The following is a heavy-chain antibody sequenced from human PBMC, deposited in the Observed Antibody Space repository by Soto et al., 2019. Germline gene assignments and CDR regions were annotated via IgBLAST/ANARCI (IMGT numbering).Heavy chain of an antibody. Sequence: EVHLVQSGAEMKKPGESLKISCEGSGYTFTNYWIGWVRQMPGKGLEWMGIIYPGDSDTRYSPSFQGQVTFSADKSTPSATQQWSSLKAADTAIYFCARRARGNWAFDYLGQGTLVTVSS. V-gene: IGHV5-51*03. CDR2: IYPGDSDT. J-gene: IGHJ4*02. CDR3: ARRARGNWAFDY. D-gene: IGHD3-16*01. CDR1: GYTFTNYW.